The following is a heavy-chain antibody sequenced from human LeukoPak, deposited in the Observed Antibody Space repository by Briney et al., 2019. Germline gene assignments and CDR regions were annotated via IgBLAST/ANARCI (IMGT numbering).Heavy chain of an antibody. CDR2: ISYDGSNK. D-gene: IGHD1-26*01. J-gene: IGHJ4*02. Sequence: PGGSLRLSCAASGFTFSSYGMHWVRQAPGKGLEWVAVISYDGSNKYYADSVEGRFTISRDNSKNTLYLQMNSLRAEDTAVYYCAKGQAGGYWGQGTLVTVSS. V-gene: IGHV3-30*18. CDR1: GFTFSSYG. CDR3: AKGQAGGY.